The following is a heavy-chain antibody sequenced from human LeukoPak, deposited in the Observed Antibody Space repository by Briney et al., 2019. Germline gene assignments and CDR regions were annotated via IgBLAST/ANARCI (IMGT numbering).Heavy chain of an antibody. Sequence: PGGSLRLSCAASGFTFSSYSMNWVRQAPGKGLEWVSSISSSSSYIYYADSVKGRFTISRDNAKNSLYLQMNSLRAEDTAVYYCARAVIGNYYDSSGYYYDLGYYGMDVWGQGTTVTVSS. V-gene: IGHV3-21*01. D-gene: IGHD3-22*01. J-gene: IGHJ6*02. CDR3: ARAVIGNYYDSSGYYYDLGYYGMDV. CDR2: ISSSSSYI. CDR1: GFTFSSYS.